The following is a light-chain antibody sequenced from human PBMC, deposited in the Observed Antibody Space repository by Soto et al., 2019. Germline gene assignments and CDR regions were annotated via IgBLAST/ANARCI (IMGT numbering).Light chain of an antibody. V-gene: IGKV2-30*01. J-gene: IGKJ2*01. CDR3: MQCIHSKI. CDR2: QVS. Sequence: DAVMTQSPLSLSVTLGQPASISCRSSHSLVYSDGNTYLNWFQQRPGQSPRRLIYQVSKRDSGVSHRLSGSGSRTDFTLKISRVEAEDVGVYYCMQCIHSKIFGQGTKVEIK. CDR1: HSLVYSDGNTY.